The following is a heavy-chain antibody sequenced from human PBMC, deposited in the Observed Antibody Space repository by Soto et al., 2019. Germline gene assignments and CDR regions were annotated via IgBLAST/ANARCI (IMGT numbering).Heavy chain of an antibody. J-gene: IGHJ4*02. D-gene: IGHD5-12*01. CDR1: GFTFSDYY. CDR3: ARGMYSGYDYSPGY. Sequence: GGSLRLSCAASGFTFSDYYMSWIRQAPGKRLEWVSYISSSGSTIYYADSVKGRFTISRDNAKNSLYLQMNSLRAGDTAVYYCARGMYSGYDYSPGYWGQGTLVTVS. V-gene: IGHV3-11*01. CDR2: ISSSGSTI.